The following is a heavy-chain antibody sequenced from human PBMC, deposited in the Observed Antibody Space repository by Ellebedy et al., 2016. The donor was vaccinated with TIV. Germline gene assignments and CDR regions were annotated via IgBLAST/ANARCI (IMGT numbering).Heavy chain of an antibody. J-gene: IGHJ4*02. V-gene: IGHV4-59*01. D-gene: IGHD3/OR15-3a*01. Sequence: MPSETLSLTCTVSGGSISSYYWSWIRQPPGKGLEWIGYIYYSGSTNYNPSLKSRVTISVDTSKNQFSLKLSSVTAADTAVYYCARGATVSAKDWPTPFDYWGQGTLVTVSS. CDR2: IYYSGST. CDR3: ARGATVSAKDWPTPFDY. CDR1: GGSISSYY.